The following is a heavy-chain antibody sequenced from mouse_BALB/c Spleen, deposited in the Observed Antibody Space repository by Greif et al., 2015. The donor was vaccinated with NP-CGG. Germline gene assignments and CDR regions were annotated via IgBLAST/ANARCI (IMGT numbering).Heavy chain of an antibody. CDR3: AREDYGTRYVDV. V-gene: IGHV1-80*01. D-gene: IGHD1-1*01. CDR1: GYAFSSYW. Sequence: VQLQQSGAELVRPGSSVKISCKASGYAFSSYWMNWVKPRPGQGLEWIGQIYPGDGDTNYNGTFKGKATLTADKSSSTAYMQLSSLTSEDAAGYFCAREDYGTRYVDVWGAGTTVTVSS. J-gene: IGHJ1*01. CDR2: IYPGDGDT.